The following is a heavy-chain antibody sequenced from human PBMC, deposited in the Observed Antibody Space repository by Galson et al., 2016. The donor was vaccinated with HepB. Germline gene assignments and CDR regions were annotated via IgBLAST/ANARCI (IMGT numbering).Heavy chain of an antibody. CDR2: IYYSGNT. Sequence: TLSLTCSVSGWSISSGGHYWTWIRQHPDKALEWIGSIYYSGNTCYTPSLTSRTTISVDTSKNQFSLKLGSVTAADTAVFYCARDRSIAARQSYYWHGMDVWGQGTMVTVSS. V-gene: IGHV4-31*03. D-gene: IGHD6-6*01. CDR3: ARDRSIAARQSYYWHGMDV. CDR1: GWSISSGGHY. J-gene: IGHJ6*02.